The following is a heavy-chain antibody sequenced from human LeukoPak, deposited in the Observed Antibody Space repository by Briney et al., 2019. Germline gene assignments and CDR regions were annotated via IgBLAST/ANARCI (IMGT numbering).Heavy chain of an antibody. CDR2: IYYSGST. J-gene: IGHJ4*02. CDR3: ARLLWFGESTGEI. Sequence: PSETLSLTCTVSGGSISSYYWSWIRQPPGKGLEWIGYIYYSGSTNYNPSLKSRVTISVDTSKNQFSLKPSSVTAADTAVYYCARLLWFGESTGEIWGQGTLVTVSS. CDR1: GGSISSYY. V-gene: IGHV4-59*08. D-gene: IGHD3-10*01.